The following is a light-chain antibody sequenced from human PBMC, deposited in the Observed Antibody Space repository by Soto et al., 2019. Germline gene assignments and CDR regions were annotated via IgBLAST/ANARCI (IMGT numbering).Light chain of an antibody. Sequence: QPVLTQPPSASGSPGQSVTISCTGTSSDVGGYNYVSWYQQHPGKAPKLMIYEVSNRPSGVPDRFSGSRSGNTASLTVSGLQAEDEADYYCSSYAGSNNLLFGGGTKLTVL. V-gene: IGLV2-8*01. CDR1: SSDVGGYNY. CDR2: EVS. J-gene: IGLJ2*01. CDR3: SSYAGSNNLL.